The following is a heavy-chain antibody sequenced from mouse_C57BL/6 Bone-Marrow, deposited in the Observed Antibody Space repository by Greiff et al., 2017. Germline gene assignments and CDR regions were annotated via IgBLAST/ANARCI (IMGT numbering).Heavy chain of an antibody. D-gene: IGHD2-2*01. V-gene: IGHV1-19*01. J-gene: IGHJ4*01. Sequence: VQLQQSGPVLVKPGASVKMSCKASGYTFTDYYMNWVKQSHGKSLEWIGVINPYNGGTSYNQKFQGKATLTVDKSSSTAYMELNSLTSEDSAVYYCARYGYDVPYYAMDYWGQGTSVTVSS. CDR2: INPYNGGT. CDR1: GYTFTDYY. CDR3: ARYGYDVPYYAMDY.